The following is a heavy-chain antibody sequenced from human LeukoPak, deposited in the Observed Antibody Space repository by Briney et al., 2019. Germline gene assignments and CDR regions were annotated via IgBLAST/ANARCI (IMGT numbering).Heavy chain of an antibody. CDR3: ASFIAAAGTGGFDY. Sequence: PSETLSLTCTVSGGSISSYYWSWIRQPAGKGLEWIGRIYTSGSSNYNPSLKSRVTMSVDTSKNQFSLKLSSVTAADTAVYYCASFIAAAGTGGFDYWGQGTLVTVSS. CDR2: IYTSGSS. J-gene: IGHJ4*02. CDR1: GGSISSYY. D-gene: IGHD6-13*01. V-gene: IGHV4-4*07.